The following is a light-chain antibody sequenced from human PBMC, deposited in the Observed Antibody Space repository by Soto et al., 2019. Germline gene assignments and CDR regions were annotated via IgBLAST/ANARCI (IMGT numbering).Light chain of an antibody. CDR1: QSVTNSY. CDR3: QQYGNSRT. CDR2: GAS. Sequence: EIVLTQSPGTLSLSPGERATLSCRASQSVTNSYLAWYQQKPGQAPRLLIYGASYRATGISDRFSGSGSGTDFTLTISRLEPEDFAVYYCQQYGNSRTFGQGTKVEIK. J-gene: IGKJ1*01. V-gene: IGKV3-20*01.